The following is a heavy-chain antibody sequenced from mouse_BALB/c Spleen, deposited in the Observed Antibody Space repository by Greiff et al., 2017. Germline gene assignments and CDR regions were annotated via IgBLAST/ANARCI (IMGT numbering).Heavy chain of an antibody. CDR2: IDPENGDT. J-gene: IGHJ4*01. CDR3: ARNEGAMDY. CDR1: GFNIKDYY. V-gene: IGHV14-4*02. Sequence: VQLQQSGAELVRSGASVKLSCTASGFNIKDYYMHWVKQRPEQGLEWIGWIDPENGDTEYAPKFQGKATMTADTSSNTAYLQLSSLTSEDTAVYYCARNEGAMDYWGQGTSVTVSS.